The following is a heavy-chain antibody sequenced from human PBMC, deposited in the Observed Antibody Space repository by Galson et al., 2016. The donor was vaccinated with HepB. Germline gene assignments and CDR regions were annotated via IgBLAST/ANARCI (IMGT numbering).Heavy chain of an antibody. CDR2: VYSSGNT. D-gene: IGHD2-8*02. J-gene: IGHJ6*02. Sequence: SLRLSCAASGFTVSSNYMSWVRQAPGKGLEWVSVVYSSGNTYYAGSVKGRFTISRDNSKNTLYLQMNSLRAEDTAVYYGARGTGGKYYYGMDVWGQGTTVTVPS. CDR1: GFTVSSNY. V-gene: IGHV3-53*01. CDR3: ARGTGGKYYYGMDV.